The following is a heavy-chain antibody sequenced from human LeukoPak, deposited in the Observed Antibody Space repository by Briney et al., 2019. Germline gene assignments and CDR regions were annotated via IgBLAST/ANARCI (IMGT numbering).Heavy chain of an antibody. D-gene: IGHD2-2*01. V-gene: IGHV3-23*01. Sequence: GGSLRLSCAASGFTFSSYAMSWVRQAPGKGLEWVSAISGSGGSTYYADSVKGRFTISRDNSKNTLYLQMNSLRAEDTAVYYCALRPAAITRGYNWFDPWGQGTLVTVSS. J-gene: IGHJ5*02. CDR2: ISGSGGST. CDR1: GFTFSSYA. CDR3: ALRPAAITRGYNWFDP.